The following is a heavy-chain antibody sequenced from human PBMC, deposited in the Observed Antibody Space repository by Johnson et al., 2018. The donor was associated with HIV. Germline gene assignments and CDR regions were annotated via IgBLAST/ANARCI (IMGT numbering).Heavy chain of an antibody. J-gene: IGHJ3*02. CDR2: IYGGGTT. V-gene: IGHV3-53*01. CDR1: GFSVSTSY. CDR3: ARDTFAGAYGDWPDAFDI. Sequence: QLVESGGGLIQPGGSLRLSCAASGFSVSTSYMTWVRQAPQKGLEWVSIIYGGGTTYYADSVKGRFTISRDNSKNTLSLQMNSLTVEDTAVYYCARDTFAGAYGDWPDAFDIWGQGTMVTVSS. D-gene: IGHD4-17*01.